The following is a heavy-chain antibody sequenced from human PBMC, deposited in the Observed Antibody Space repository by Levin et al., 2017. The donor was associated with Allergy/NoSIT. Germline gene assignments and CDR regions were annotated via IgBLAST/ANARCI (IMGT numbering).Heavy chain of an antibody. CDR1: GGSTRLGGYY. D-gene: IGHD3-9*01. V-gene: IGHV4-31*03. Sequence: SQTLSLTCSVSGGSTRLGGYYWGWIRQHPVKGLEWLGYIYYSGETFYNPSVESRLVISHDTSENQFSLKLTSLTAADTAVYYCVRAQTGYVSPFDFWGPGTLVAVSS. CDR3: VRAQTGYVSPFDF. CDR2: IYYSGET. J-gene: IGHJ4*02.